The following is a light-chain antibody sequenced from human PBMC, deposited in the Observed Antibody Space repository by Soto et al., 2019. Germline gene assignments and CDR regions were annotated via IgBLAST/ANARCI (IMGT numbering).Light chain of an antibody. CDR3: SSYTSSDTYV. J-gene: IGLJ1*01. CDR1: SSDIGGYNY. CDR2: EVS. V-gene: IGLV2-14*01. Sequence: QSVLTQPASVSGPPGQSITISCTGTSSDIGGYNYVSWYQHHPGKAPKLIIYEVSNRPSGVSNRFSGSKSGNTASLTISGLQADDEADYYCSSYTSSDTYVFGTGTKVTVL.